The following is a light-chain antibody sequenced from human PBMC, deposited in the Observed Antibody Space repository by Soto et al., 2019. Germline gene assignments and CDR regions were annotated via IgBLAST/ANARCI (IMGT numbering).Light chain of an antibody. CDR1: SSNIGAGYD. CDR3: QSYDSSLSGWV. V-gene: IGLV1-40*01. CDR2: GNS. J-gene: IGLJ3*02. Sequence: QSVLTQPPSVSGAPGQRVTISCTGSSSNIGAGYDVHWYQQLPGTAPKLLISGNSNRPSGVPDRFSGSKSGTSASLAITGLQAADEADYYCQSYDSSLSGWVFGGGIKLTVL.